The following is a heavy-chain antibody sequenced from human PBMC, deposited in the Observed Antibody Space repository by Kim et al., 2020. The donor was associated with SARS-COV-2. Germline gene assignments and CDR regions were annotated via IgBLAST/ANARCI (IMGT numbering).Heavy chain of an antibody. J-gene: IGHJ6*02. Sequence: QSAASAKGRFPLSRDEAKNSLYLQMNSLNSDDTAVYYCVRGHNGMDLWGQGTAVTVSS. V-gene: IGHV3-72*01. CDR3: VRGHNGMDL.